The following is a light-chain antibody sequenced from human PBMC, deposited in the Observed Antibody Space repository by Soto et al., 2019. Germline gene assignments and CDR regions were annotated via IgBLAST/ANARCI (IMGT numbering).Light chain of an antibody. CDR3: QQYDDWLRLT. Sequence: EIVMTQSPATLSVSPGERATLSCRASQSVNIYLAWYKQKPGPAARLLIFDAPSRATGIPARFSGSGSGTEFNLTISSLQSDDFAGYFCQQYDDWLRLTFGGGTKVDIK. V-gene: IGKV3D-15*01. CDR1: QSVNIY. J-gene: IGKJ4*01. CDR2: DAP.